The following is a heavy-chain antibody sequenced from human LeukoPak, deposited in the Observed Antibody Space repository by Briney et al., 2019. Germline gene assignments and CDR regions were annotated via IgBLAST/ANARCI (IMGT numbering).Heavy chain of an antibody. CDR3: ARTLSEASPVAT. Sequence: PSETLSLTCNVSGYFLSSGFYWGWIRQPPGKGLAWTVSVYNSGNTIYSPSLKSRVTMSMDTSMNHYSLKLRSVTAADTAVYYCARTLSEASPVATWGHGTVVTVSS. D-gene: IGHD1-1*01. CDR1: GYFLSSGFY. V-gene: IGHV4-38-2*02. CDR2: VYNSGNT. J-gene: IGHJ4*01.